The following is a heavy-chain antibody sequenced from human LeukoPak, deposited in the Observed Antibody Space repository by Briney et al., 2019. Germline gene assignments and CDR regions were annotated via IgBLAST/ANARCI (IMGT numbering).Heavy chain of an antibody. D-gene: IGHD2-2*01. CDR1: GYTFTSYD. J-gene: IGHJ6*02. CDR3: ARDLLRQPLYYGMDV. V-gene: IGHV1-8*01. Sequence: ASVKVSCKASGYTFTSYDINWVRQATGQGLEWMGWMNPNSGNTGYAQKFQGRVTMTRNTSISTAYMELRSLRSDDTAVYYCARDLLRQPLYYGMDVWGQGTTVTVSS. CDR2: MNPNSGNT.